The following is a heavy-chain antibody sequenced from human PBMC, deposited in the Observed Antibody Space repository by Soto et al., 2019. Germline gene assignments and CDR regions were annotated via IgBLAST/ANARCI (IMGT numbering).Heavy chain of an antibody. J-gene: IGHJ6*02. V-gene: IGHV3-48*01. Sequence: GGSLRLSCAASGFTFSSYSMNWVRQAPGKGLEWVSYISSSSSSIYYADSVKGRFTISRDNSKNTLYLQMNSLRAEDTAVYYCAKFKAVAGYYYYGMDVWGQGTTVTVSS. CDR3: AKFKAVAGYYYYGMDV. CDR2: ISSSSSSI. CDR1: GFTFSSYS. D-gene: IGHD6-19*01.